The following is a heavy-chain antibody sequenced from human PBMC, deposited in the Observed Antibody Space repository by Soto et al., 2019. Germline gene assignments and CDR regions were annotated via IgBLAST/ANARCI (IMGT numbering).Heavy chain of an antibody. CDR1: GGSISSSSYY. CDR3: ARHRSGGTVIDWYFDL. CDR2: TYYSGST. J-gene: IGHJ2*01. Sequence: QLQLQESGPGLVKPSETLSLTCTVSGGSISSSSYYWGWIRQPPGKGLEWIGSTYYSGSTYYNPSLKCRVTIAVDTSKNQFSLKLSSVTAADTAVYYCARHRSGGTVIDWYFDLWGRGTLVTVSS. D-gene: IGHD2-15*01. V-gene: IGHV4-39*01.